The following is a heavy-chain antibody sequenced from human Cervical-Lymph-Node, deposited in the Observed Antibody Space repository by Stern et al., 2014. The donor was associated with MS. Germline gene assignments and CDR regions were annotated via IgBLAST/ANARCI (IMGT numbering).Heavy chain of an antibody. V-gene: IGHV1-69*01. J-gene: IGHJ4*02. D-gene: IGHD6-13*01. CDR2: LTPMFGTS. CDR3: ARDQGGIADS. CDR1: GGSFSMDS. Sequence: QMQLVQSGAEVKKPGSSVKVSCKASGGSFSMDSISWVRQDPGQGLEWMGGLTPMFGTSNYAQKFQGRVTTTADVSTSTAYMELTSLRSEDTAVYFCARDQGGIADSWGQGTLVIVSS.